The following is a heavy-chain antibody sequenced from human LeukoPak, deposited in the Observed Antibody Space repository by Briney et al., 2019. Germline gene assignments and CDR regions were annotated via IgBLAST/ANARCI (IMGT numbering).Heavy chain of an antibody. Sequence: SETLSLTCTVSGGSISSYYWSWIRQPPGKGLEWIGYIYYSGSTNYNPSLKSRVTISVDTSKNQFSLKLSSVTAADTAVYYCARVDTQDYYYMDVWGKGTTVTISS. J-gene: IGHJ6*03. CDR2: IYYSGST. V-gene: IGHV4-59*01. CDR3: ARVDTQDYYYMDV. D-gene: IGHD5-18*01. CDR1: GGSISSYY.